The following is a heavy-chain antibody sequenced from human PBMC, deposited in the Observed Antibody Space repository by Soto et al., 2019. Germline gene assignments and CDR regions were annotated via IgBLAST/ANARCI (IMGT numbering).Heavy chain of an antibody. D-gene: IGHD6-13*01. CDR3: AREVSIAAAGTGWFDP. CDR1: GGSISSSNW. V-gene: IGHV4-4*02. CDR2: IYHSGST. J-gene: IGHJ5*02. Sequence: PSETLSLTCAVSGGSISSSNWWSWGRQPPGKGLEWIGEIYHSGSTNYNPSLKSRVTISVDKSKNQFSLKLSSVTAADTAVYYCAREVSIAAAGTGWFDPWGQGTLVTVSS.